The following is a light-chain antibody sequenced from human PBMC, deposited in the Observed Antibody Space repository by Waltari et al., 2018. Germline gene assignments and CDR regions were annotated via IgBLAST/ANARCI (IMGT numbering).Light chain of an antibody. CDR1: GLRSYY. CDR2: DKN. CDR3: HSRDASGVGGS. Sequence: SSELTQDPAVSVAMGQTVTITCQGNGLRSYYASWYQQRPGQAPLLIMYDKNNRPSGVPDRFSGSNSDNTASLTITGAQAEDEAADYCHSRDASGVGGSFGGGTKLTVL. J-gene: IGLJ2*01. V-gene: IGLV3-19*01.